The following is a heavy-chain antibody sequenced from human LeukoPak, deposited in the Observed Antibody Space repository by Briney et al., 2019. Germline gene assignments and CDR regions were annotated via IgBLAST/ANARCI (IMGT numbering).Heavy chain of an antibody. CDR2: ISYDGSNK. CDR3: ARAAGGYRGYFDY. CDR1: GFTFSSYA. V-gene: IGHV3-30*04. Sequence: HPGRSLRLSCVASGFTFSSYAMHWVRQAPGKGLEWVAVISYDGSNKYYADSVKGRFTISRDNSKNTLYLQMNSLRAEDTAVYYCARAAGGYRGYFDYWGQGTLVTVSS. J-gene: IGHJ4*02. D-gene: IGHD5-12*01.